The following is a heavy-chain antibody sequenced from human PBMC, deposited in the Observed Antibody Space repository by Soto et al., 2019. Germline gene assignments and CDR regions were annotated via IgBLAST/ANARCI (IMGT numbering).Heavy chain of an antibody. CDR3: AGCYYYYYMDV. V-gene: IGHV3-53*04. Sequence: PGGSLRLSCAASGFTVSSNHMSWVRQAPGKGLEWVSVIYSGGSTYYADSVKGRFTISRRNSKNTLYLQMNSLRAEDTAVYYCAGCYYYYYMDVWGKGTTVTVSS. CDR1: GFTVSSNH. D-gene: IGHD6-19*01. CDR2: IYSGGST. J-gene: IGHJ6*03.